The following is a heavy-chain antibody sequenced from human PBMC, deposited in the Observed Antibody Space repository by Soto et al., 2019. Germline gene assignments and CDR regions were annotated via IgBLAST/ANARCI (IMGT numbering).Heavy chain of an antibody. J-gene: IGHJ4*02. CDR2: INHSGST. Sequence: QVQLQQWGAGLLKPSETLSLTCAVYGGSFSGYYWSWIRQPPGKGLEWIGEINHSGSTNYNPSLKSRVTISDDTSKNQFSLKLSSVTAADTAVYYCARARSPGFVLDYWGQGTLVTVSS. CDR3: ARARSPGFVLDY. V-gene: IGHV4-34*01. CDR1: GGSFSGYY. D-gene: IGHD2-21*01.